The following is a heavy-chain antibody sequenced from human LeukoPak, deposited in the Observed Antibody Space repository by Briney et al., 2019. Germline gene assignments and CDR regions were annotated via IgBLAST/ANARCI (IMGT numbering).Heavy chain of an antibody. V-gene: IGHV1-8*01. D-gene: IGHD6-13*01. CDR2: MNPNRGNT. CDR1: GYTFTSYD. CDR3: ARRRLSSRGVGYNWFDP. J-gene: IGHJ5*02. Sequence: ASVKVSCKASGYTFTSYDINWVRQATGQGLEWMGWMNPNRGNTGYAQKFQGRVTMTRNTSISTAYMELSSLRSEDTAVYYCARRRLSSRGVGYNWFDPWGQGTLVTVSS.